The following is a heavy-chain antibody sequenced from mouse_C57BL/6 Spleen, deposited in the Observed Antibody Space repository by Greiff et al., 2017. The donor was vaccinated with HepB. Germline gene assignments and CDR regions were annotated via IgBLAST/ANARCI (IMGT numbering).Heavy chain of an antibody. CDR1: GYSFTDYN. J-gene: IGHJ4*01. D-gene: IGHD1-1*01. V-gene: IGHV1-39*01. CDR3: ATTGDYAMDY. CDR2: INPNYGTT. Sequence: EVKLQQSGPELVKPGASVKISCKASGYSFTDYNMNWVKQSNGKSLEWIGVINPNYGTTSYNQKFKGKATLTVDQSSSTADMQLNSLTSEDSAVYYWATTGDYAMDYWGQGTSVTVSS.